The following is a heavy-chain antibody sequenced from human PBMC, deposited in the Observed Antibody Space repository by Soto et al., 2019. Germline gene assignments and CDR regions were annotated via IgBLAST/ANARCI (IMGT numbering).Heavy chain of an antibody. Sequence: EVQLVESGGGLVKPGGSLRLSCAASGFTFSSYSMNWVREAPGKWPEWVSSISSSSSYIYYVDSVKGRYTISKDNAKNSLYLKMNSLRAEDTAVYYCARDGGRHAFDIWGQGTMVTVSS. V-gene: IGHV3-21*01. J-gene: IGHJ3*02. CDR1: GFTFSSYS. CDR3: ARDGGRHAFDI. D-gene: IGHD1-26*01. CDR2: ISSSSSYI.